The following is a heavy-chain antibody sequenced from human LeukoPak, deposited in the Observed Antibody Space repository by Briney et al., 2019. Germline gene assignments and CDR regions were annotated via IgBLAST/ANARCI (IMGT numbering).Heavy chain of an antibody. V-gene: IGHV4-30-4*08. J-gene: IGHJ4*02. CDR1: GASISSGDFY. D-gene: IGHD2/OR15-2a*01. CDR2: IYISGTT. CDR3: ARHDRIIASPLV. Sequence: SETLSLTCTVSGASISSGDFYWSWIRQPPGKGLEWIGYIYISGTTYYSPSLKSRVTISVDTSKNQFSLNLSSVTAADTAVYYCARHDRIIASPLVWGQGILVTVSS.